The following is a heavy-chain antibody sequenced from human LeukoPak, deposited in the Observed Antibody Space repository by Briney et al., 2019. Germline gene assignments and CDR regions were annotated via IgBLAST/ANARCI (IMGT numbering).Heavy chain of an antibody. Sequence: GGSLRLSCASSGFTFTIQCMIWARQAPGKGLEWVANMKEDGSEKSYVDSVKGRFIISGDNAKNSLYLQMNSLRAEDTSVYYCERGGYRAIDFWGPGTLVTVSS. CDR2: MKEDGSEK. CDR3: ERGGYRAIDF. J-gene: IGHJ4*02. CDR1: GFTFTIQC. V-gene: IGHV3-7*01. D-gene: IGHD5-18*01.